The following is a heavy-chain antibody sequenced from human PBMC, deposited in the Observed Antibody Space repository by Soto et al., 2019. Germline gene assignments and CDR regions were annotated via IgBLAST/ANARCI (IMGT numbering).Heavy chain of an antibody. D-gene: IGHD3-3*01. V-gene: IGHV4-34*01. J-gene: IGHJ6*02. CDR2: INHSGST. CDR3: ARAARRTIFGVVSPQGHGMDV. CDR1: GGSFSGYY. Sequence: PSETLSLTCAVYGGSFSGYYWSWIRQPPGKGLEWMGEINHSGSTNYNPSLKSRVTISVDTSRNQFSLKLSSVTAADTAVYYCARAARRTIFGVVSPQGHGMDVWGQGTTVTVSS.